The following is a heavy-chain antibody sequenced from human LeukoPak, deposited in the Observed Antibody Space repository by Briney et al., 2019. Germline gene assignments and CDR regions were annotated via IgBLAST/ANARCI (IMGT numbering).Heavy chain of an antibody. CDR1: GGSFSGYY. V-gene: IGHV4-34*01. CDR2: VTYSGST. D-gene: IGHD4-11*01. J-gene: IGHJ3*01. Sequence: SETLSLTCADDGGSFSGYYWSWIRQSPGKGLEWIGEVTYSGSTNYNPSLKSRVTMSVDTSKNQFSLKLTSVTAADTAVYYCARSHDYSTSLAFDVWGQGTMVTVSS. CDR3: ARSHDYSTSLAFDV.